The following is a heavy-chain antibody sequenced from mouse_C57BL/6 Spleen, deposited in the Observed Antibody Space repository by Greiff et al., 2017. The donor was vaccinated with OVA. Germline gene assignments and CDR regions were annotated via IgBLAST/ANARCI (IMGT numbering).Heavy chain of an antibody. J-gene: IGHJ4*01. V-gene: IGHV1-85*01. CDR2: IYPRDGST. CDR1: GYTFTSYD. D-gene: IGHD1-1*01. Sequence: VHLVESGPELVKPGASVKLSCKASGYTFTSYDINWVKQRPGPGLEWIGWIYPRDGSTKYNEKLKGKSTLTVDTSSSTAYMELHSLTSDDSAVYFCARWGLTTVVAMDYWGQGTSVTVSS. CDR3: ARWGLTTVVAMDY.